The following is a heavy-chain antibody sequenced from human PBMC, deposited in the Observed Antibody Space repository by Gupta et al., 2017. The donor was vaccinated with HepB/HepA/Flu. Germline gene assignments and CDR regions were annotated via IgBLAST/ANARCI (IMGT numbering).Heavy chain of an antibody. D-gene: IGHD1-7*01. CDR1: GFSHRGYG. CDR2: ISLDGSET. V-gene: IGHV3-33*01. CDR3: ARDLSLGTTFPWFDS. Sequence: QVKMVASGGGVVQPGRSLGLSSAVSGFSHRGYGMHWVRQTPGKGLEWVAVISLDGSETYYADSVKGRFTISRSNSMNTLYLQMNDLRAEVTALYYCARDLSLGTTFPWFDSWGQGTLVTVS. J-gene: IGHJ5*01.